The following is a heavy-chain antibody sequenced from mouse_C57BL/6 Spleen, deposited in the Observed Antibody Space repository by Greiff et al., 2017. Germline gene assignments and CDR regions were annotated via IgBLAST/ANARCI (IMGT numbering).Heavy chain of an antibody. D-gene: IGHD1-1*01. J-gene: IGHJ2*01. Sequence: DVQLVESGGDLVKPGASLKLSCAASGFTFSDYGMHWVRQAPEKGLEWVAYISSGSSTIYYADTVKGRFTIPRDNAKNTLFLQVTSRRSEDKARAYCARGSGSRHFDYWGQGTTLTVSS. CDR1: GFTFSDYG. CDR3: ARGSGSRHFDY. V-gene: IGHV5-17*01. CDR2: ISSGSSTI.